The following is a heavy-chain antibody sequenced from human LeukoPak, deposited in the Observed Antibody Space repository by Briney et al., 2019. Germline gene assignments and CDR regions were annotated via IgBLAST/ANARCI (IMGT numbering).Heavy chain of an antibody. CDR1: GGTFSSYA. CDR2: IKQDGSEK. CDR3: ARGARAYFDC. V-gene: IGHV3-7*01. J-gene: IGHJ4*02. Sequence: SCKASGGTFSSYAISWVRQAPGKGLEWVANIKQDGSEKYYVDSVKGRFTISRDNAKNSLYLQMNSLRADDTAVYYCARGARAYFDCWGQGTLVTVSS.